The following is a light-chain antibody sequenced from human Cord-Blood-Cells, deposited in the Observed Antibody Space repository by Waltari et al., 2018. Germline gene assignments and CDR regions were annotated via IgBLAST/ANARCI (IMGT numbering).Light chain of an antibody. CDR1: QSVSSSY. Sequence: EIVLTQSPGTLSLSPGERATLSCRAGQSVSSSYLAWYQQKPGQAPRLLIYGASSRATGIPDRFSGSGSGTDFTLTISRLEPEDFAVYYCQQYGSSPTWTFGQWTKVEIK. V-gene: IGKV3-20*01. CDR2: GAS. J-gene: IGKJ1*01. CDR3: QQYGSSPTWT.